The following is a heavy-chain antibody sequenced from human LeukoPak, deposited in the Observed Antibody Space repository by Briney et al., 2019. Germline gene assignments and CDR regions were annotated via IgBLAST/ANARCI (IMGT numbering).Heavy chain of an antibody. V-gene: IGHV5-51*01. J-gene: IGHJ4*02. Sequence: GESLKISCKGSGYNFSRYWIGWVRQMPGRGLEWVGVIYPGDSPAIYSPSFQGQVTISADKSISTTYLEWGGLTTSDTAMYYCARRGADTFIIDSWGQGTLVTVSS. D-gene: IGHD5-18*01. CDR1: GYNFSRYW. CDR2: IYPGDSPA. CDR3: ARRGADTFIIDS.